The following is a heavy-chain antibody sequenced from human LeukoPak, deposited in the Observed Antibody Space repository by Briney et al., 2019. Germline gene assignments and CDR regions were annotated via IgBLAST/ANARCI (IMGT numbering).Heavy chain of an antibody. V-gene: IGHV3-23*01. Sequence: GVSLRLSSAVSGLTFSTYAMIWVRQAPGRGLEWVSSISGNVATTYYADSVKGRFSISRDNSKKTAFLQMNSLRAEDTAVYYAVANMYKYMDVWGKGTTVTVSS. D-gene: IGHD1-1*01. CDR2: ISGNVATT. CDR3: VANMYKYMDV. J-gene: IGHJ6*03. CDR1: GLTFSTYA.